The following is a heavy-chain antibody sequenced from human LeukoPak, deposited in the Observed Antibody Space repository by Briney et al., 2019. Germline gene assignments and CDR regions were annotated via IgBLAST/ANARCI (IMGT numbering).Heavy chain of an antibody. CDR2: IYPGDSDT. CDR1: GYSFTSYW. D-gene: IGHD6-19*01. Sequence: GESLKISCKGSGYSFTSYWIGWVRQMPGKGLEWMGIIYPGDSDTRYSPSFQGQVTISADKSISTAYLQRSSLKASDTAMYYCARHRRIAVAGDYYYYYMDVWGKGTTVTVSS. V-gene: IGHV5-51*01. CDR3: ARHRRIAVAGDYYYYYMDV. J-gene: IGHJ6*03.